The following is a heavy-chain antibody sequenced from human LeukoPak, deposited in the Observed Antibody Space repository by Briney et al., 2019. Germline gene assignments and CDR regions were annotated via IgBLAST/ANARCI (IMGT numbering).Heavy chain of an antibody. V-gene: IGHV4-39*01. CDR3: ARGIAAKDYYYGMDV. J-gene: IGHJ6*02. D-gene: IGHD6-6*01. Sequence: SETLSLTCTVSGGSISSSSYYWGWIRQPPGKGLEWIGSIYYSGSTYYNPSLKSRVTISVDTSKNQLSLKLSSVTAADTAVYYCARGIAAKDYYYGMDVWGQGTTVTVSS. CDR2: IYYSGST. CDR1: GGSISSSSYY.